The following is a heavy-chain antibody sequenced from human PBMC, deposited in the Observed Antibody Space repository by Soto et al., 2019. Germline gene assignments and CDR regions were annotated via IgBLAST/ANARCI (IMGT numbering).Heavy chain of an antibody. J-gene: IGHJ6*02. CDR2: ISAYNGNT. CDR3: ARDLVVAARYGMDV. V-gene: IGHV1-18*01. CDR1: GYTLTSDG. D-gene: IGHD2-15*01. Sequence: VSVKGSCKGSGYTLTSDGVSWVRQAPGQGLEWMGWISAYNGNTNYAQKLQGRVTMTTDTSTSTAYMELRSLRSDDTAVYYCARDLVVAARYGMDVWGQGTTVTVSS.